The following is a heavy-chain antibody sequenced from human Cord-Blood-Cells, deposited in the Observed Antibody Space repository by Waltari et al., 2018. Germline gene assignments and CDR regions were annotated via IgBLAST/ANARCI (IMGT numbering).Heavy chain of an antibody. Sequence: QVQLQQWGAGLLKPSETLSLTCAVYGGSFSGYYWSWIRQPPGKGLEWIGEINHRGSTNNNPSLESRVTISVDTSKNQFSRKLSSVTAADTAVYYCARGDNVLRFLEWFWYFDLWGRGTLVTVSS. D-gene: IGHD3-3*01. CDR2: INHRGST. V-gene: IGHV4-34*01. CDR3: ARGDNVLRFLEWFWYFDL. J-gene: IGHJ2*01. CDR1: GGSFSGYY.